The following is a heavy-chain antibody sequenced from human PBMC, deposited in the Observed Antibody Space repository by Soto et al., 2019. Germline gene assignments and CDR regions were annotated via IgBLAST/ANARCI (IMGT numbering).Heavy chain of an antibody. V-gene: IGHV4-34*01. CDR1: GGSFSGYY. Sequence: SETLSLTCAVYGGSFSGYYWSWIRQPPGKGLEWIGEINHSGSTNYNPSLKSRVTISVDTSKNQFSLKLSSVTAADTAVYYCATGRPMVWGVMVNWFDPWGQGTLVNVSS. D-gene: IGHD3-10*01. CDR2: INHSGST. CDR3: ATGRPMVWGVMVNWFDP. J-gene: IGHJ5*02.